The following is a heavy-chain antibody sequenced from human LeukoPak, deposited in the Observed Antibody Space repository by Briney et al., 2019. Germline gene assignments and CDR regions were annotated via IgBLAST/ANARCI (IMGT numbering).Heavy chain of an antibody. D-gene: IGHD2-15*01. V-gene: IGHV4-30-2*01. CDR1: GGSVNSGGFS. J-gene: IGHJ4*02. CDR3: ARGGKGTPDY. Sequence: SQTLSLTCAVSGGSVNSGGFSWTWIRRPPGKGLEWIGYVYHTGNMYFNPSLEGRVTISLDTSKSQFSLKMTSVTAADTAFYYCARGGKGTPDYWGQGTLVTVSS. CDR2: VYHTGNM.